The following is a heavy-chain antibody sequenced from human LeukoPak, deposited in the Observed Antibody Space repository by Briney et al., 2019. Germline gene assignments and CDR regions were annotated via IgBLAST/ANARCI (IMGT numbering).Heavy chain of an antibody. J-gene: IGHJ4*02. CDR1: GGSFSGYY. Sequence: PSETLSLTCAVYGGSFSGYYWSWIRQPPGKGLEWIGKINHSGSTNYNPSLKNRVTISVDTSKNQFSLKLSSVTAADTAVYYCARGLGDILTGYQKYYFDYWGQGTLVTVSS. D-gene: IGHD3-9*01. V-gene: IGHV4-34*01. CDR3: ARGLGDILTGYQKYYFDY. CDR2: INHSGST.